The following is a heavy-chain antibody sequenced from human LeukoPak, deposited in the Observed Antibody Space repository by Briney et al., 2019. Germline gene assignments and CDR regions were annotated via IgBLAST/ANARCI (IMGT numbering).Heavy chain of an antibody. Sequence: SETLSLTCAVCGGSFSGYYWSWIRQPPGKGLEWIGEINHSGSTNYNPSLKSRVTISVDTSKNQFSLKLSSVTAADTAVYYCARGGHSSSWYRDAFDIWGQGTMVTVSS. J-gene: IGHJ3*02. V-gene: IGHV4-34*01. D-gene: IGHD6-13*01. CDR3: ARGGHSSSWYRDAFDI. CDR1: GGSFSGYY. CDR2: INHSGST.